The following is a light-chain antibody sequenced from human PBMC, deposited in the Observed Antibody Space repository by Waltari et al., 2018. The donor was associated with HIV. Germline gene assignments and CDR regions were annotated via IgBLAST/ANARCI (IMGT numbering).Light chain of an antibody. J-gene: IGLJ3*02. V-gene: IGLV2-14*01. CDR3: ISYTRSATWV. CDR2: GVN. CDR1: SSDIGAYNH. Sequence: QSALTQPASVSGSPGQSITISCTGTSSDIGAYNHVSWYQQHPGKAPKVMIYGVNNRPSGVSNRFSGSKSGNTASLTISGLQAEDEADYYCISYTRSATWVFGGGTKLTVL.